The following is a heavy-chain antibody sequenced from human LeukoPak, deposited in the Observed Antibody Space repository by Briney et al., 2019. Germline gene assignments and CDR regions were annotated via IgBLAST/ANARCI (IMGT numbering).Heavy chain of an antibody. CDR1: GFTFSNYW. Sequence: GGSLRLSCAASGFTFSNYWMHWVRQAPGKGLVWVSRIKSDGKTNYADSVKGRFTISRDNAKNTVSLQMNSLRAEDTGVYYCATAPSEIGGYYPEYFRHWGQGTLVTVSS. V-gene: IGHV3-74*01. CDR2: IKSDGKT. D-gene: IGHD3-22*01. CDR3: ATAPSEIGGYYPEYFRH. J-gene: IGHJ1*01.